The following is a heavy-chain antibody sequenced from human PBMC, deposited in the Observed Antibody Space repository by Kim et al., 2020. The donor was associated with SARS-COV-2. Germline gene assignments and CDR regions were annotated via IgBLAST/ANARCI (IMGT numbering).Heavy chain of an antibody. D-gene: IGHD3-3*01. CDR3: AKDWPLLEWLPPSPVGMDV. J-gene: IGHJ6*04. Sequence: GRFTISRDNPKNTLYLQMNGLRAEDTAVYYCAKDWPLLEWLPPSPVGMDVWGKGTTVTVSS. V-gene: IGHV3-23*01.